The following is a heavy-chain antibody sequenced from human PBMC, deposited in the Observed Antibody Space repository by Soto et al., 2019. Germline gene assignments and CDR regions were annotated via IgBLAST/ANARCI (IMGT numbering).Heavy chain of an antibody. Sequence: SETLSLTCTVSGGSISSDSYFWAWIRQPPGKGLEWIGSIYYSGTTYYNPSLKSRVTISVDRSKNQFSLQLSSVTAADTAVYYCARHYRSGRFDYWGQGTLVTVSS. CDR1: GGSISSDSYF. V-gene: IGHV4-39*01. CDR2: IYYSGTT. J-gene: IGHJ4*02. CDR3: ARHYRSGRFDY. D-gene: IGHD1-26*01.